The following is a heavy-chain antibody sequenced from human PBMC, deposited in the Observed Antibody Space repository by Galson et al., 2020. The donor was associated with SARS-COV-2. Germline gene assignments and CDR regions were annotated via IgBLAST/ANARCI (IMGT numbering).Heavy chain of an antibody. CDR2: ISSSSDKK. CDR1: GLSFSSNS. CDR3: ARGLGDSSRYDF. Sequence: GESLKISCAASGLSFSSNSMNWVRQAPGKGLEWVSYISSSSDKKVYAESMKGRFTISRDNAKNSLYLQMNSLTVEDTAVYYCARGLGDSSRYDFWGQGTLVSVSS. J-gene: IGHJ4*02. D-gene: IGHD6-13*01. V-gene: IGHV3-48*04.